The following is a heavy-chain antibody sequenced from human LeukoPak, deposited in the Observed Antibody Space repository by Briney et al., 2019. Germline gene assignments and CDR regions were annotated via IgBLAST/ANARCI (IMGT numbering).Heavy chain of an antibody. V-gene: IGHV3-48*03. CDR1: GFTFSSYE. Sequence: GGSLRLSCAASGFTFSSYEMNWVRQAPGKGLEWVSYISSSGSTIYYADSVKGRFTISRDNAKNSLYLQMNSLRAEDTAVYYCASVLAAMVYFDYWGQGTLVTVSS. J-gene: IGHJ4*02. D-gene: IGHD2-2*01. CDR3: ASVLAAMVYFDY. CDR2: ISSSGSTI.